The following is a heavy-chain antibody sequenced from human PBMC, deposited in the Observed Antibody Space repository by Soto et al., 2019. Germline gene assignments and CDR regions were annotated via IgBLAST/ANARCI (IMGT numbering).Heavy chain of an antibody. CDR1: GGSISSYY. Sequence: LETLSLTCTVSGGSISSYYWSWIRQSAGKGLEVIGRSYTSGSTNYNPSLKSRVTMSVDASNNQFSLKMSSVTAADTAVYYCASNLLWFEELVYWGQGPPVTVS. CDR2: SYTSGST. V-gene: IGHV4-4*07. J-gene: IGHJ4*02. CDR3: ASNLLWFEELVY. D-gene: IGHD3-10*01.